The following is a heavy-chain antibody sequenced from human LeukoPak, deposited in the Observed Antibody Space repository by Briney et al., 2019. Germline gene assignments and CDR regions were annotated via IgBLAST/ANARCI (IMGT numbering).Heavy chain of an antibody. CDR3: AREVRGGWFQYYFDY. CDR1: GFTFSSYS. D-gene: IGHD6-19*01. V-gene: IGHV3-21*01. CDR2: ISSSSSYI. J-gene: IGHJ4*02. Sequence: GGSLGLSCAASGFTFSSYSTNWVRQAPGKGLEWVSSISSSSSYIYYADSVKGRFTISRDNAKNSLYLQMNSLRAEDTAVYYCAREVRGGWFQYYFDYWGQGTLVTVSS.